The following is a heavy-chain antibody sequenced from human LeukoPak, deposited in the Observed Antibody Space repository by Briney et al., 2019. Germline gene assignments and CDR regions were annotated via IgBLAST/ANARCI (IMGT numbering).Heavy chain of an antibody. D-gene: IGHD6-13*01. CDR2: IYTSGST. V-gene: IGHV4-61*02. CDR1: GGSISSGSYY. CDR3: ARSAAAHPRSFDY. J-gene: IGHJ4*02. Sequence: SETLSLTCTVSGGSISSGSYYWSWIRQPAGKGLEWIGRIYTSGSTNYNPSLKSRVTISVDTSKNQFSLKLSSVAAADTAVYYCARSAAAHPRSFDYWGQGTLVTVSS.